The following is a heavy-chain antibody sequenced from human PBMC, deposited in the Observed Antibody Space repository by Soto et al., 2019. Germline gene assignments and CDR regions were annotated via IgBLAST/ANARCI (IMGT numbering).Heavy chain of an antibody. D-gene: IGHD3-3*01. CDR1: GDTFTSYY. Sequence: ASVQVSCKAPGDTFTSYYLNWVRQAPGQGLGWMGVINPHGGSTKYAQKFQGRITMTRDTSRSTVYMELSSLRSDDTAIYYCARSSGGNFGIIIEGSNWFDPWGQGTLGNGSS. CDR2: INPHGGST. J-gene: IGHJ5*02. CDR3: ARSSGGNFGIIIEGSNWFDP. V-gene: IGHV1-46*01.